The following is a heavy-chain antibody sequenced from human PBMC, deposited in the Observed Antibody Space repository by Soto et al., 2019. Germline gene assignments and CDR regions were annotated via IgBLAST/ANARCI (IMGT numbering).Heavy chain of an antibody. V-gene: IGHV4-34*01. Sequence: ETLSLTCAVYGGSFSGYYWSWIRQPPGKGLEWIGEINHSGSTNYNPSLKSRVTISVDTSKNQFSLKLSSVTAADTAVYYCARWRLGGIAPRSDGFDEWGQGTVVTVSS. CDR2: INHSGST. CDR3: ARWRLGGIAPRSDGFDE. CDR1: GGSFSGYY. J-gene: IGHJ4*02. D-gene: IGHD3-16*01.